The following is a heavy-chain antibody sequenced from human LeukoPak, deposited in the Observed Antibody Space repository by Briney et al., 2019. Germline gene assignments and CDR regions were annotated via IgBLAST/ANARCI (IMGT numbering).Heavy chain of an antibody. CDR1: GGSISSYY. D-gene: IGHD3-3*01. CDR2: IYYSGST. J-gene: IGHJ6*03. CDR3: ARDLTSGSGYYTNYYMDV. V-gene: IGHV4-59*01. Sequence: SEALSLTCTVSGGSISSYYWSWIRQPPGKGLEWIGYIYYSGSTNYNPSLKSRVTISVDTSKNQFSLKLSSVTAADTAVYYCARDLTSGSGYYTNYYMDVWGKGTTVTVSS.